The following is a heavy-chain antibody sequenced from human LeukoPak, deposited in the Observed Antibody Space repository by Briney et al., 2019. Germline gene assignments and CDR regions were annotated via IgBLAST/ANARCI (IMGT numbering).Heavy chain of an antibody. CDR3: AKGGDYQVFDY. CDR2: ISWNSGSI. J-gene: IGHJ4*02. D-gene: IGHD4-17*01. CDR1: GFTFDDYA. Sequence: QPGGSLRLSCAASGFTFDDYAMHWVRQAPVKGLEWVSGISWNSGSIGYADSVKGRFTISRDNAKNSLYLQMNSLRAEDTALYYCAKGGDYQVFDYWGQGTLVTVSS. V-gene: IGHV3-9*01.